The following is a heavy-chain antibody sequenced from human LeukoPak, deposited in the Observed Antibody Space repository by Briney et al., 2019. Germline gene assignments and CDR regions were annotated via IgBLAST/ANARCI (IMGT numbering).Heavy chain of an antibody. CDR1: GFTFSSYS. CDR2: ISSSSSYI. V-gene: IGHV3-21*01. CDR3: AVIGYYDILTGYYDFDY. D-gene: IGHD3-9*01. Sequence: GGSLRLSCAASGFTFSSYSMNWVRQAPGKGLEWVSSISSSSSYIYYADSVKGRFTISRDNAKNSLYLQMNSLRAEDTAVYYCAVIGYYDILTGYYDFDYWSQGTLVTVSP. J-gene: IGHJ4*02.